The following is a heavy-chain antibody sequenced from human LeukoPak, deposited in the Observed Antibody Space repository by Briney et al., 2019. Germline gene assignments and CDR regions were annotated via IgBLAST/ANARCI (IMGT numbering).Heavy chain of an antibody. D-gene: IGHD4-4*01. CDR2: ISYDGSNK. V-gene: IGHV3-30*18. CDR3: AKMTTANYGGVFDY. Sequence: PGRSLRLSCAASGFTFSSYGMHWVHQAPGKGLEWVAVISYDGSNKYYADSVKGRFTISRDNSKNTLYLQMNSLRAEDTAVYYCAKMTTANYGGVFDYWGQGTLVTVSS. CDR1: GFTFSSYG. J-gene: IGHJ4*02.